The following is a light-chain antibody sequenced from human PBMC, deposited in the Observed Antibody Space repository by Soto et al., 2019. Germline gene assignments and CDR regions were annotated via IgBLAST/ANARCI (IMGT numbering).Light chain of an antibody. CDR2: EVS. CDR3: MRRIQPRT. Sequence: EIVMNQTTLSLSVTPGPPDSISCKSCQSLVHSDGKIYLSWYLQKPGQPPQLLIYEVSNRFSGVPDRFSGSRSGTEFTIKISRVEADDVRAYYCMRRIQPRTFGQGTKVEIK. V-gene: IGKV2D-29*01. J-gene: IGKJ1*01. CDR1: QSLVHSDGKIY.